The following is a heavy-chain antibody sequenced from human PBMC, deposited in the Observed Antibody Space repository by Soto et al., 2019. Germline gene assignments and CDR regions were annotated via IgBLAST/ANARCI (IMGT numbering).Heavy chain of an antibody. D-gene: IGHD3-9*01. CDR3: ASGIQYDILTEPRSD. CDR2: ISSSSSYI. V-gene: IGHV3-21*01. Sequence: EVQLVESGGGLVKPGGSLRLSCAASGFTFSSYSMNWVRQAPGKGLEWVSSISSSSSYIYYADSVKGRFTISRDNANNTLYLQMNSLRAEDTAVYYCASGIQYDILTEPRSDWGQGTLVTVSS. CDR1: GFTFSSYS. J-gene: IGHJ4*02.